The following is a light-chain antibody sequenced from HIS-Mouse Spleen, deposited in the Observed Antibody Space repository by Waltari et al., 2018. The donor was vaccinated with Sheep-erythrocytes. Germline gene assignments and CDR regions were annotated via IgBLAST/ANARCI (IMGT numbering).Light chain of an antibody. CDR2: DVS. CDR3: CSYAGSYNHV. V-gene: IGLV2-11*01. J-gene: IGLJ1*01. Sequence: QSALTQPRSVSGSPGQSVTSDVGGYNYVSWYQQHPGKAPTLMLYDVSKRPSGVPDRVAGSKSGNTASLTISGLQAEEEADYYCCSYAGSYNHVFATGTKVTVL. CDR1: DVGGYNY.